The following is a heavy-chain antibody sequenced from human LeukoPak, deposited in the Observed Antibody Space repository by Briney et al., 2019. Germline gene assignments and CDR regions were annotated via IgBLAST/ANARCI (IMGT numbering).Heavy chain of an antibody. J-gene: IGHJ6*02. CDR1: GFTFSSYA. V-gene: IGHV3-23*01. Sequence: GGSLRLSCAASGFTFSSYAMSWVRQAPGKGLEWVSAISGSGGSTYYADSVKGRFTISRDNSKNTLYLQMNSLRAEDTAVYYCAKNGGLRFLEWLLLAPYGMDVWGQGTTVTVSS. CDR3: AKNGGLRFLEWLLLAPYGMDV. D-gene: IGHD3-3*01. CDR2: ISGSGGST.